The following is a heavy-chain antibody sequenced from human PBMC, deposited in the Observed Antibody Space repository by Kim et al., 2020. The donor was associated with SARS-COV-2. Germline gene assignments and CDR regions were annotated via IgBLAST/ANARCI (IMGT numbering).Heavy chain of an antibody. CDR3: ATVLVVAPKAVVQYGMDV. V-gene: IGHV1-69*02. J-gene: IGHJ6*02. CDR2: IIPILDMA. CDR1: GGTFNKYS. Sequence: SVKVSCKASGGTFNKYSINWVRQAPGQGLEWMGRIIPILDMAHYAQKLQGRVTITADKSTSTAYMEVRSLRSDDTAVYYCATVLVVAPKAVVQYGMDVWGQGTTVTVSS. D-gene: IGHD2-8*02.